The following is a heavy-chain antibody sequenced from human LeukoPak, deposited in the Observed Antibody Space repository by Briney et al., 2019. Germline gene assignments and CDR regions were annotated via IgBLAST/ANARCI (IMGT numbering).Heavy chain of an antibody. CDR2: IYTSGST. CDR1: GVPIIGYY. D-gene: IGHD1-26*01. J-gene: IGHJ4*02. V-gene: IGHV4-4*07. Sequence: SETLSLTCTVSGVPIIGYYWSWIRQPAGKGLEWIGRIYTSGSTNYNPSLKSRVTMSVDTSNNQFSLKLSSVTAADTAVYFCARDRTNLDGNYCGLDYWGQGTPVTVAS. CDR3: ARDRTNLDGNYCGLDY.